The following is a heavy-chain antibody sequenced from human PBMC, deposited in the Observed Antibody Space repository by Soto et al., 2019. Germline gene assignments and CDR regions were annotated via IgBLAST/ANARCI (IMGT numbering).Heavy chain of an antibody. CDR3: ARGDSTDCSNGVCSFFYNHDMDV. V-gene: IGHV1-2*04. Sequence: ASVNVYCTGSGYSFTDYHIHWVRKAPGQGLEWLGWINPKSGGTSTAQKFQGWVTMTTDTSISTASMELTRLTSDDTAIYYCARGDSTDCSNGVCSFFYNHDMDVWGQGTTVTVSS. D-gene: IGHD2-8*01. CDR1: GYSFTDYH. J-gene: IGHJ6*02. CDR2: INPKSGGT.